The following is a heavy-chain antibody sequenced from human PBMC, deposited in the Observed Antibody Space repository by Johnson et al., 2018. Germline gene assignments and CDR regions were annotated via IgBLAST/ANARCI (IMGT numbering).Heavy chain of an antibody. CDR1: AFTFSSYA. V-gene: IGHV3-23*04. J-gene: IGHJ3*02. CDR2: ISGNSGTT. CDR3: AKGRIQFDALDI. D-gene: IGHD5-18*01. Sequence: EVQLVESGGGLVQPGGSLRLSCAASAFTFSSYAMTWFRQAQGKGLEWVSVISGNSGTTFYSDSVKGRFIISRENSKNTLYLQMNSLRGEDTAVYYCAKGRIQFDALDIWGQGTMVTVSS.